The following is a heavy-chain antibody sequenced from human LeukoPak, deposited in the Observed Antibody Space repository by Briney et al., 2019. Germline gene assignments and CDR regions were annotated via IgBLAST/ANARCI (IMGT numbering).Heavy chain of an antibody. CDR1: GFTFSSYA. Sequence: GGSLRLSCAASGFTFSSYAMSWVRQAPGKGLEWVSAISGSGGSTYYADSVKGRFTISRDNSKNTLYLQMNGLRAEDTAVYYCATWYSSSWYSSSYWGQGTLVTVSS. CDR3: ATWYSSSWYSSSY. J-gene: IGHJ4*02. D-gene: IGHD6-13*01. CDR2: ISGSGGST. V-gene: IGHV3-23*01.